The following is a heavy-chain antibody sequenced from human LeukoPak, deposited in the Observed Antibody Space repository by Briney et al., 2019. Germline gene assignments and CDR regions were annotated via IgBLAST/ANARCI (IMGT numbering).Heavy chain of an antibody. CDR3: ARVYGSGLNFDY. D-gene: IGHD6-19*01. CDR2: ISSSSSYI. CDR1: GFTFSDYY. V-gene: IGHV3-11*06. J-gene: IGHJ4*02. Sequence: GGSLRLSCAASGFTFSDYYMSWIRQAPGKGLEWVSYISSSSSYIYYADSVKGRFTISRDNAKNSLYLQMNSLRAEDTAVYYCARVYGSGLNFDYWGQGTLVTVSS.